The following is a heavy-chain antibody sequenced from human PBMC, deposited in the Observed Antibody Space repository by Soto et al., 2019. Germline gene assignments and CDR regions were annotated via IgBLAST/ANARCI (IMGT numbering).Heavy chain of an antibody. D-gene: IGHD6-19*01. CDR2: IYYRGNA. CDR1: DDSINSDKYY. CDR3: ARDLTMGVPVAGPDAFDI. J-gene: IGHJ3*02. V-gene: IGHV4-39*02. Sequence: PSETLSLTCSVSDDSINSDKYYWGWIRQPPGKGLEWIGSIYYRGNAYYNPSLQTRVTISLDNSKNTLYLQMNSLRAEDTAVYYCARDLTMGVPVAGPDAFDIWGQGTMVTVSS.